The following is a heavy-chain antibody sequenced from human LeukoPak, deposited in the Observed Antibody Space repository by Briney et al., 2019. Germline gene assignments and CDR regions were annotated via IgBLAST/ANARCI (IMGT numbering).Heavy chain of an antibody. CDR2: INHSGST. Sequence: SETLSLTCAVYGGSFSGYYWSWIRQPPGKGLEWIGEINHSGSTNYNPSLKSRVTISVDTSKNQFSLKLSSVTAADTAVYYCARGRRDGYNFYWYFDLWGRGTLVTVSS. CDR3: ARGRRDGYNFYWYFDL. J-gene: IGHJ2*01. D-gene: IGHD5-24*01. CDR1: GGSFSGYY. V-gene: IGHV4-34*01.